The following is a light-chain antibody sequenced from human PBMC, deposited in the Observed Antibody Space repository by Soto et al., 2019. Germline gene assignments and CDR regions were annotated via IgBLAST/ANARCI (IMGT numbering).Light chain of an antibody. V-gene: IGLV2-8*01. CDR3: SSYAGSNNV. Sequence: QSVLTQPPSASGSPGQSVTISCTGTTSDVGGYNYVSWYQQHPGKAPKLMFYEVSKRPSGVPDRFSGSKSGNTASLTVSGLQAEDEADYYCSSYAGSNNVFGTGTKLTVL. CDR2: EVS. CDR1: TSDVGGYNY. J-gene: IGLJ1*01.